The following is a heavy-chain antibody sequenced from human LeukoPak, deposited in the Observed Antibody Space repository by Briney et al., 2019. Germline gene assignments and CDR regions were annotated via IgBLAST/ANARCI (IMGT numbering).Heavy chain of an antibody. CDR2: VNADNGNT. CDR1: GYTFTYYA. Sequence: GASVKVSCKAPGYTFTYYAIHWVRQAPGQRLEWMGWVNADNGNTKYSLKFQDRVTITRDTSASTAYMELSSLRSEDTAVYYCARIIRYYFDYWGQGTLVTVSS. J-gene: IGHJ4*02. V-gene: IGHV1-3*01. D-gene: IGHD2/OR15-2a*01. CDR3: ARIIRYYFDY.